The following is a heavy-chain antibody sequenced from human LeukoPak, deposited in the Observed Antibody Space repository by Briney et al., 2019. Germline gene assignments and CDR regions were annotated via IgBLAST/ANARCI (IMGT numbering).Heavy chain of an antibody. Sequence: ASVKVSCKASGYTFTSYGISWVRQAPGQGLEWVGWISAYNGNTNYAQKLQGRVTMTTDTSTSTAYMELRSLRSDDTAVYYCARRPDPGDDILTARAAFDIWGQGTMVTVSS. V-gene: IGHV1-18*01. CDR1: GYTFTSYG. J-gene: IGHJ3*02. CDR2: ISAYNGNT. D-gene: IGHD3-9*01. CDR3: ARRPDPGDDILTARAAFDI.